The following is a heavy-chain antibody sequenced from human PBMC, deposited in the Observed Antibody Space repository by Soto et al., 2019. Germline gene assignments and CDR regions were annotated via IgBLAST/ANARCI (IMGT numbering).Heavy chain of an antibody. CDR1: GASISSSSYY. V-gene: IGHV4-39*01. J-gene: IGHJ4*02. CDR2: YYSSGST. D-gene: IGHD3-22*01. CDR3: ANLKVGTSGYYEYYFDF. Sequence: SETLSLTCTVSGASISSSSYYWAWMRQPPGKGLEWIGNYYSSGSTYYNPSLKNRVTISVDTSKNQFSLKLSSVTAADTAVYYCANLKVGTSGYYEYYFDFWGQGTLVTVSS.